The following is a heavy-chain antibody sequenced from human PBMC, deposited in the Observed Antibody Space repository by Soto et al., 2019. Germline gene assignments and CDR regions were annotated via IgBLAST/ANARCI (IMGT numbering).Heavy chain of an antibody. D-gene: IGHD3-22*01. V-gene: IGHV5-51*01. Sequence: RGESLKISCRTSGYKFTSSWIAWVRQMPGKGLEWMGIIFPSDSDTRYSPSFQGQVTISADRSTSTVFLQWASLKASDTAVYFCARKDKSGYFNWFDPWGHGTLVTVSS. J-gene: IGHJ5*02. CDR2: IFPSDSDT. CDR1: GYKFTSSW. CDR3: ARKDKSGYFNWFDP.